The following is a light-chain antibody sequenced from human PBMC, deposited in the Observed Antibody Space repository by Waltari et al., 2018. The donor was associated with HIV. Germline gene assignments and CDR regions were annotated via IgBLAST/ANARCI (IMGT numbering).Light chain of an antibody. Sequence: QSVLTQPPSVSAAPSQNVTISCSGRSPDIGDNYVSWYQLLPGTAPRLLIYEKQKRPLGIPNRFSGSKSGTSATLGITGLQTGDEADYYCGTWHSSLSAGIFGGGTKLTVL. CDR2: EKQ. V-gene: IGLV1-51*02. CDR1: SPDIGDNY. CDR3: GTWHSSLSAGI. J-gene: IGLJ2*01.